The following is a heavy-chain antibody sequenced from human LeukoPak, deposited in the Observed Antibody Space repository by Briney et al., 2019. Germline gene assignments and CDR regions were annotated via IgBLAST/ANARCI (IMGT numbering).Heavy chain of an antibody. CDR1: GDTFSSYA. Sequence: ASVKVSCKASGDTFSSYAISWVRQAPGQGLEWMGGIIPIFGTANYAQKFQGRVTITADESTSTAYMELSSLRSEDTAVYYCARSHYYDSSGYINPRRFDPWGQGTLVTVSS. CDR3: ARSHYYDSSGYINPRRFDP. J-gene: IGHJ5*02. V-gene: IGHV1-69*13. D-gene: IGHD3-22*01. CDR2: IIPIFGTA.